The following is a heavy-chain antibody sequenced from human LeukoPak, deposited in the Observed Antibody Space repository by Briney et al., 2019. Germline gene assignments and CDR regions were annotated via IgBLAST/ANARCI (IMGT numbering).Heavy chain of an antibody. CDR2: IYYSGST. V-gene: IGHV4-59*11. D-gene: IGHD5-18*01. Sequence: SETLSLTCTVSGGSISSHYWSWIRQPPGKALEWIGYIYYSGSTNYNPSLKSLVTISVDTSKNQFSLKLSSVTAADTAVYYWARGGYGYFGYWGQGTLVTVSS. CDR3: ARGGYGYFGY. CDR1: GGSISSHY. J-gene: IGHJ4*02.